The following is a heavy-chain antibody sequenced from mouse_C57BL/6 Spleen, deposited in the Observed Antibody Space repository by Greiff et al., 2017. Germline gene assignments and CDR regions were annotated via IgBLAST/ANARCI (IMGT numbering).Heavy chain of an antibody. J-gene: IGHJ3*01. CDR2: IDPSDSYT. D-gene: IGHD1-1*01. V-gene: IGHV1-50*01. Sequence: QVQLQQPGAELVKPGASVKLYCKASGYTFTSYWMQWVKQRPGQGLEWIGEIDPSDSYTNYNQKFKGKATLTVDTSSSTAYMQLSSLTSEDSAVYYCARKGYYGSSFWGQGTLVTVSA. CDR3: ARKGYYGSSF. CDR1: GYTFTSYW.